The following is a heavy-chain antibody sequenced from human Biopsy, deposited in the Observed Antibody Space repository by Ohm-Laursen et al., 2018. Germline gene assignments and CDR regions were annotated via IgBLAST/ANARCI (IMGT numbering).Heavy chain of an antibody. CDR1: GFSLTTPGVG. CDR2: IYWNEKK. D-gene: IGHD3-22*01. Sequence: PTQTLTLICTFSGFSLTTPGVGVGWIRQPPGKALEWLALIYWNEKKRFRPSLRDRLTIIKDTSKNQVVLTVTNVDPVDKATYYCARVLYYDSSGYFLDHWGQGTLVTVSS. V-gene: IGHV2-5*01. CDR3: ARVLYYDSSGYFLDH. J-gene: IGHJ4*02.